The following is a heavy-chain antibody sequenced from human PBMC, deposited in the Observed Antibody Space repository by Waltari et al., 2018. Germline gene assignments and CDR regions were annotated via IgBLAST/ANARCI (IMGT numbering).Heavy chain of an antibody. CDR3: VRSTSWRYYFDT. Sequence: DVQLVESGGGLVKPGGSLRLSCAASGFTFRSYSMHWVRQAPGKGLEWVASISSGGTYIYYTYSLKGRFTISRGSVTDSLYLQMNSLRVEDTATYFCVRSTSWRYYFDTWGQGTLVAVSS. CDR1: GFTFRSYS. CDR2: ISSGGTYI. V-gene: IGHV3-21*01. D-gene: IGHD6-13*01. J-gene: IGHJ4*02.